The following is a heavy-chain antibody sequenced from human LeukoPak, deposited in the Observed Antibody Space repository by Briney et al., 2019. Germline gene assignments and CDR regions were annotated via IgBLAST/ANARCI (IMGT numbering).Heavy chain of an antibody. Sequence: SETRSLTYTVSVGSISSSSYYGGWIRQPPGKGLEWIESICCSGSTYYNPSLKSRVTISVDTSKNQFPLKLSSVTAADTAVYYCARDLVALWFGELPLHYFDYWGQGNLVTVSS. CDR3: ARDLVALWFGELPLHYFDY. J-gene: IGHJ4*02. CDR1: VGSISSSSYY. CDR2: ICCSGST. D-gene: IGHD3-10*01. V-gene: IGHV4-39*06.